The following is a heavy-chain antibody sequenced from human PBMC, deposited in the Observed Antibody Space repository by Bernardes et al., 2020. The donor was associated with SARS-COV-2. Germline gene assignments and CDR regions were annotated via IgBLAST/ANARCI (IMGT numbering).Heavy chain of an antibody. Sequence: GGSLRLSCAASGFTFSSYGMHWVRQAPGKGLEWVAVIWYDGSNKYYADSVKGRFTISRDNSKNTLYLQMNSLRAEDTAVYYCATQVSYYYGMDVWGQGTTVTVSS. CDR3: ATQVSYYYGMDV. CDR2: IWYDGSNK. V-gene: IGHV3-33*01. J-gene: IGHJ6*02. CDR1: GFTFSSYG.